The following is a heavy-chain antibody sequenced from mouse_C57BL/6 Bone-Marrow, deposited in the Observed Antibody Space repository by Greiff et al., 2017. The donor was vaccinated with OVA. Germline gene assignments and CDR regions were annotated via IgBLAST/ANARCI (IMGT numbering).Heavy chain of an antibody. CDR1: GFTFSSYG. Sequence: EVQGVESGGDLVKPGGSLKLSCAASGFTFSSYGMSWVRQTPDKRLEWVATISSGGSYTYYPDSVKGRFTISRDNAKNTLYLQMSSLKSEDTAMYYCARRNYSNYVWYFDVWGTGTTVTVSS. CDR2: ISSGGSYT. V-gene: IGHV5-6*01. J-gene: IGHJ1*03. D-gene: IGHD2-5*01. CDR3: ARRNYSNYVWYFDV.